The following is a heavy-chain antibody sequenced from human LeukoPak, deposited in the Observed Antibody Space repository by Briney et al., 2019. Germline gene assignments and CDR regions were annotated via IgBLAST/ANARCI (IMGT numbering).Heavy chain of an antibody. CDR3: ARDLEAVAGYFDY. J-gene: IGHJ4*02. CDR2: ISSSGSTI. CDR1: GSTFSDYY. D-gene: IGHD6-19*01. V-gene: IGHV3-11*01. Sequence: GGSLRLSCAASGSTFSDYYMSWILQAPGKGLEWVSYISSSGSTIYYADSVKGRFTISRDNAKNSLYLQMNSLRAEDTAVYYCARDLEAVAGYFDYWGQGTLVTVSS.